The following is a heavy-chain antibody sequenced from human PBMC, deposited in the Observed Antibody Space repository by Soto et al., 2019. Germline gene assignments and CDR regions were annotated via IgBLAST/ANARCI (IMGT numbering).Heavy chain of an antibody. D-gene: IGHD4-17*01. Sequence: PSETLSLTCAVYGGSFSGYYWSWIRQPPGKGLEWIGEINHSGSTNYNPSLKSRVTISVDTSKNQFSLKLSSVTAADTAVYYCARGTDYGEYLVYGMDVWGQGTTVTVSS. CDR3: ARGTDYGEYLVYGMDV. CDR1: GGSFSGYY. V-gene: IGHV4-34*01. CDR2: INHSGST. J-gene: IGHJ6*02.